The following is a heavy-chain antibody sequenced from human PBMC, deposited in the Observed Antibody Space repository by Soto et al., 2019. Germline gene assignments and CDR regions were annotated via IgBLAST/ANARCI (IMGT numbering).Heavy chain of an antibody. V-gene: IGHV1-69*13. J-gene: IGHJ4*02. CDR2: IIPIFGTA. D-gene: IGHD3-22*01. CDR1: GGTFSSYA. CDR3: AGGGGYYYDSSGYYPRPFDY. Sequence: GASVKVSCKASGGTFSSYAISWVRQAPGQGLEWMGGIIPIFGTANYAQKFQGRVTITADESTSTAYMELSSLRSEDTAVYYCAGGGGYYYDSSGYYPRPFDYWGQGTLVTVSS.